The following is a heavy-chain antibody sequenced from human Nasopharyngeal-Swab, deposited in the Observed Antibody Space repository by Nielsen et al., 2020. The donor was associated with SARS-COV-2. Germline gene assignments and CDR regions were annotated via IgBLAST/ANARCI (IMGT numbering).Heavy chain of an antibody. Sequence: SETLSLTCTVSGGSISRYYWSWIRPPAGKGLEWIGRIYTSGSTNYNPSLKSRVTMSVDTSKNQFSLKLNSVTAADTAVYYCARARVGHCSSTSCYRLWDCWGQGTLVSVSS. CDR1: GGSISRYY. CDR2: IYTSGST. J-gene: IGHJ4*02. CDR3: ARARVGHCSSTSCYRLWDC. D-gene: IGHD2-2*02. V-gene: IGHV4-4*07.